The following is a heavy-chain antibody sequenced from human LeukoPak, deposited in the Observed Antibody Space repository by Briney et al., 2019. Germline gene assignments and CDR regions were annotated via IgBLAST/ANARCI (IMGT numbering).Heavy chain of an antibody. CDR1: RFTVSSYG. D-gene: IGHD1-26*01. J-gene: IGHJ4*02. V-gene: IGHV3-30*02. CDR2: IMYDGSNK. CDR3: AKDLKGWENFHY. Sequence: GGSLRLSCAASRFTVSSYGMHWVRQAPGKGLEWVAFIMYDGSNKYYADSVQGRFTISRDTSKNTLYLQMSSLRAEDTAVYYCAKDLKGWENFHYWGQGTLVTVSS.